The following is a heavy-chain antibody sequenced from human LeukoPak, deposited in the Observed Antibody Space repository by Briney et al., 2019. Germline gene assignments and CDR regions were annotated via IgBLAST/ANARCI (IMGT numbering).Heavy chain of an antibody. CDR1: GGTFSSYA. D-gene: IGHD5-24*01. J-gene: IGHJ4*02. CDR3: ASSNVEMATIRKGYYFDY. V-gene: IGHV1-69*04. Sequence: SVKVSCKASGGTFSSYAISWVRQAPGQGLEWMGRIIPILGIANYAQKFEGRVTITADKSTNTAYMELSSLRSEDTAVYYCASSNVEMATIRKGYYFDYWGQGTLVTVSS. CDR2: IIPILGIA.